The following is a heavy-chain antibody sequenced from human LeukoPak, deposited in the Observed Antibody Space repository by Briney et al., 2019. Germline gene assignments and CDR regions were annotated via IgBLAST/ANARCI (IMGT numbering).Heavy chain of an antibody. Sequence: GASVKVSCKASGYTFTNYYIHWVRQAPGQGLEWMGWISAYNDNTNYAQKFQGRVTMTTDTSTSTAYMELRSLRSDDTAVYYCARDVGEGYCSGGSCSDYWGQGTLVTVSS. V-gene: IGHV1-18*04. J-gene: IGHJ4*02. CDR3: ARDVGEGYCSGGSCSDY. CDR1: GYTFTNYY. CDR2: ISAYNDNT. D-gene: IGHD2-15*01.